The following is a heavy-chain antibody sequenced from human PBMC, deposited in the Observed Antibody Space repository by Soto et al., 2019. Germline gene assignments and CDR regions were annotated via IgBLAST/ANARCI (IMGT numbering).Heavy chain of an antibody. D-gene: IGHD3-22*01. J-gene: IGHJ4*02. V-gene: IGHV1-18*01. Sequence: ASVKVSCKASGYTFTSYGISWVRQAPGQGLEWMGWISAYNGNTNYAQKLQGRVTMTTDTSTSTAYMELRSLRSDDTAVYYCARLYYYDSSGYYETAYYFDYWGQGTLVTGSS. CDR2: ISAYNGNT. CDR3: ARLYYYDSSGYYETAYYFDY. CDR1: GYTFTSYG.